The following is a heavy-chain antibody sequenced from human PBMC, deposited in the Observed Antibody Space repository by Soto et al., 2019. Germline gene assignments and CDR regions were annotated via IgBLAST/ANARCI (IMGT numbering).Heavy chain of an antibody. J-gene: IGHJ6*03. CDR1: GFTFSSYA. Sequence: EVQLLESGGGLVQPGGSLRLSCAASGFTFSSYAMSWVRQAPGKALEWVSAISGSGGSTYYADSVKGRVTISRDNSKNTMYLQMNSLRAEDTAVYYCAKDGVVPAAPPLYDYYYYMGVWGKGTTVTVSS. CDR2: ISGSGGST. CDR3: AKDGVVPAAPPLYDYYYYMGV. V-gene: IGHV3-23*01. D-gene: IGHD2-2*01.